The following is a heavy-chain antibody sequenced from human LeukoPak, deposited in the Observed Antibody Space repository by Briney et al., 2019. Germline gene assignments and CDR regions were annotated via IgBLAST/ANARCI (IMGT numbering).Heavy chain of an antibody. Sequence: PGGSLRLSCAASGLTVSSNYMSWVRQAPGKGLEWVSVIYSGGSTYYPDSVKGRFTISRDNYKNTLYLQMTSLRAEDTAVYYCVRGPGSSWYQADYWGQGTLVTVSS. CDR3: VRGPGSSWYQADY. D-gene: IGHD6-13*01. V-gene: IGHV3-53*01. CDR2: IYSGGST. CDR1: GLTVSSNY. J-gene: IGHJ4*02.